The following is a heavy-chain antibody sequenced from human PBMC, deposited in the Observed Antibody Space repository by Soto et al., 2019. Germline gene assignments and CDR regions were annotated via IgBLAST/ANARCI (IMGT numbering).Heavy chain of an antibody. CDR1: GYTFTGYY. CDR3: AREGYCSGGSCYGWSDP. V-gene: IGHV1-2*04. Sequence: QVQLVQSGAEVKKPGASVKVSCNASGYTFTGYYMHWVRQAPGQGLEWMGWINPNSGGTNYAQKFQGWVTMTRDTSISTAYMELSRLRSDDTAVYYCAREGYCSGGSCYGWSDPWGQGTLVTVSS. CDR2: INPNSGGT. J-gene: IGHJ5*02. D-gene: IGHD2-15*01.